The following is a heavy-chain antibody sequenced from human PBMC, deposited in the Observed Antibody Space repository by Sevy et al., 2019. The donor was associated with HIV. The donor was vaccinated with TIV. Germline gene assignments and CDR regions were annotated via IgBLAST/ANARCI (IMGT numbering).Heavy chain of an antibody. CDR2: VSYDGSNK. D-gene: IGHD5-12*01. V-gene: IGHV3-30*18. Sequence: GGSLRLSCAASGFTFSNYAVHWVRQAPGKGLEWVTVVSYDGSNKYYADSVKGRFTISRDNSKNTLYLQMSSLRTEDTAVYYCAKDKGAYSGYDYKNWFDPWGQGTLVTVSS. CDR3: AKDKGAYSGYDYKNWFDP. J-gene: IGHJ5*02. CDR1: GFTFSNYA.